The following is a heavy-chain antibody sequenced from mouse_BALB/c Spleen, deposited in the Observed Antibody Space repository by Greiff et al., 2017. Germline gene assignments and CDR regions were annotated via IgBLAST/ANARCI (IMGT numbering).Heavy chain of an antibody. CDR2: ISYSGST. V-gene: IGHV3-2*02. CDR3: ARRRDYGEGFAY. D-gene: IGHD2-4*01. J-gene: IGHJ3*01. CDR1: GYSITSDYA. Sequence: EVKLEESGPGLVKPSQSLSLTCTVTGYSITSDYAWNWIRQFPGNKLEWMGYISYSGSTSYNPSLKSRISITRDTSKNQFFLQLNSVTTEDTATYYCARRRDYGEGFAYWGQGTLVTVSA.